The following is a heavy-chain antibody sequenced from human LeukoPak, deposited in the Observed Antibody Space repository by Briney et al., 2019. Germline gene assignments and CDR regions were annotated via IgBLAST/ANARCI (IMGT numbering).Heavy chain of an antibody. V-gene: IGHV1-18*04. D-gene: IGHD2-8*01. Sequence: ASVKVSCKASGYIFTDYYIHWVRQAPGQGLEWMGWISAYNGNTNYAQKLQGRVTMTTDTSTSTAYMELRSLRSDDTAVYYCARDDGMVYAKFVDYWGQGTLVTVSS. J-gene: IGHJ4*02. CDR2: ISAYNGNT. CDR3: ARDDGMVYAKFVDY. CDR1: GYIFTDYY.